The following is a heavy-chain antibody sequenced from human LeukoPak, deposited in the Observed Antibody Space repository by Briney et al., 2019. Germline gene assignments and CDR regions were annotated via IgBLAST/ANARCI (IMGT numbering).Heavy chain of an antibody. CDR2: INPNSGGT. Sequence: ASMKVSCKASGYTFTGCYMHWVRQAPGQGLEWMGWINPNSGGTTYAQSFQGRVTLTRDTSISTAYMELSGLRSDDTAVYYCARGNLRELRGFDYWGQGTLVTVSS. V-gene: IGHV1-2*02. CDR1: GYTFTGCY. D-gene: IGHD1-7*01. J-gene: IGHJ4*02. CDR3: ARGNLRELRGFDY.